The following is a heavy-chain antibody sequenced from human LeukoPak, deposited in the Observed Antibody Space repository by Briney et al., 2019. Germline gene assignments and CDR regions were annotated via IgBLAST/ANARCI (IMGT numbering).Heavy chain of an antibody. CDR1: GYSFTSYW. V-gene: IGHV5-51*01. D-gene: IGHD3-3*01. J-gene: IGHJ5*02. CDR3: ARRTYYDFWSGYENWFDP. Sequence: GESLKISCKGSGYSFTSYWIGWVRQMPGKGLEWMGIIYPGDSDTRYSPSFQGQVTISADKSISTAYLQWSSVKASDTAMYYCARRTYYDFWSGYENWFDPWGQGTLVTVSS. CDR2: IYPGDSDT.